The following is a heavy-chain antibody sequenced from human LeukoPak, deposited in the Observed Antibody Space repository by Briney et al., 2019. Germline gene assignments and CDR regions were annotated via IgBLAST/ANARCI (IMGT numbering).Heavy chain of an antibody. CDR1: GIDFSDYV. CDR3: AREKPSQARDAFDI. J-gene: IGHJ3*02. CDR2: ISYDGSNN. V-gene: IGHV3-30*09. Sequence: GGSLRLSCAASGIDFSDYVMHWVRQAPGKGLEWVALISYDGSNNNYADSVKGRFAISRDNSQNTLYLEMNSLRPEDTAVYYCAREKPSQARDAFDIWGQGTLVTVSS.